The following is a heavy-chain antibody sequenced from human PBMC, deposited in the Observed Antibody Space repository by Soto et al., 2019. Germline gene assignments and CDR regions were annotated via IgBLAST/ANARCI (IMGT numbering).Heavy chain of an antibody. CDR1: GYSISSSNW. D-gene: IGHD1-26*01. Sequence: QVQLQESGPGLVKPSDTLSLTCAVSGYSISSSNWWGWIRQPPGKGLEWIGYIYYSGTTYYNPSLKSXXTXAXXTSKNAVSLQLTSVTAVDKAVYYCARREIQGPIDYRGQGTLVTVSS. CDR2: IYYSGTT. J-gene: IGHJ4*02. CDR3: ARREIQGPIDY. V-gene: IGHV4-28*01.